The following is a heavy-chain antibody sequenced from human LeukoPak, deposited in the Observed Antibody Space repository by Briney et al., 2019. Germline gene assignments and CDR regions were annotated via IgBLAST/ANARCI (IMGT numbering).Heavy chain of an antibody. Sequence: SETLSLTCIVSGGSISTSDNYWGWIRQPPGKGLEWIGSMHNTMSTYYNPSLKSRVTMSVKTSKNQFSLKLRSVTAADTAVYYCARVTGYTIEDYFDYWGQGTLVTVSS. CDR1: GGSISTSDNY. CDR3: ARVTGYTIEDYFDY. D-gene: IGHD3-9*01. V-gene: IGHV4-39*07. CDR2: MHNTMST. J-gene: IGHJ4*02.